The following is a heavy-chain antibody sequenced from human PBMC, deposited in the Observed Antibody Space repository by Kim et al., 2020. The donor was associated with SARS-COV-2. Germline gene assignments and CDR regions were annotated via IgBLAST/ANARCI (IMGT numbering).Heavy chain of an antibody. CDR2: ISDSGGSNT. CDR1: GFTFSSHA. D-gene: IGHD3-9*01. Sequence: GGSLRLSCAASGFTFSSHAMSWVRQAPGKGLEWVSGISDSGGSNTYYTDSVKGRFAISRDNSKNMLYLQMNSLRAEDTAIYYCANFDALTGYLGCDLWG. CDR3: ANFDALTGYLGCDL. J-gene: IGHJ1*01. V-gene: IGHV3-23*01.